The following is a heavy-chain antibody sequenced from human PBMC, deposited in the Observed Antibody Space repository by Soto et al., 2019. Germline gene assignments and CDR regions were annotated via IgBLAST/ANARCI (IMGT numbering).Heavy chain of an antibody. V-gene: IGHV3-30*18. Sequence: QVQLVESGGGVVQPGRSLRLSCAASGFTFSSYGMHWVRQAPGKGLEWVAVISYDGSNKYYADSVKGRFTISRDNSKNPLYLQMNSLRAEDTAVYYCAKALKDYGIFDYWGQGTLVTVSS. CDR2: ISYDGSNK. D-gene: IGHD4-17*01. CDR3: AKALKDYGIFDY. CDR1: GFTFSSYG. J-gene: IGHJ4*02.